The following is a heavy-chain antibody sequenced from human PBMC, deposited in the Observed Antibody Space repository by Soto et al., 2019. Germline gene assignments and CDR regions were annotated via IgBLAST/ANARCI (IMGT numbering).Heavy chain of an antibody. CDR1: GYTFTNYW. CDR3: AASIFYYGMDV. Sequence: GESLKISCKGSGYTFTNYWIGWVRQMPGKGLEWMGIIYPGDSDTKYNPSFQGQVTISADKSITTTYLQWSSLKASDTAIYYCAASIFYYGMDVWGQGTTVTVAS. J-gene: IGHJ6*02. V-gene: IGHV5-51*01. CDR2: IYPGDSDT.